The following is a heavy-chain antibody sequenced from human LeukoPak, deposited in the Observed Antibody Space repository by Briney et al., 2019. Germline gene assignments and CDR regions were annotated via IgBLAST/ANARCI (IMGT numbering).Heavy chain of an antibody. V-gene: IGHV3-30*03. D-gene: IGHD3-9*01. CDR1: GFTFSSYG. Sequence: GRSLRLSCAASGFTFSSYGMHWVRQAPGEGLEWVAVISYDGSNKYYADSVKGRFTISRDNAKNSLYLQMNSLRAEDTAVYYCARDPLTLYNYYMDVWGKGTTVTVSS. J-gene: IGHJ6*03. CDR3: ARDPLTLYNYYMDV. CDR2: ISYDGSNK.